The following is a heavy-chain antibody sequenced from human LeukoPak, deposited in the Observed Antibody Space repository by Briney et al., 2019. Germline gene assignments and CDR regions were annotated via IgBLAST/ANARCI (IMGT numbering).Heavy chain of an antibody. Sequence: GGSLRLSCAASGFTFSSYGMNWVGQAPGKGLEWVSYISSSSNIMNYADSVKGRFTTSRDNAKNSLYLQMNSLRAEDTAVYYCARGAQWPYWGQGTLVTVSS. D-gene: IGHD6-19*01. J-gene: IGHJ4*02. V-gene: IGHV3-48*01. CDR1: GFTFSSYG. CDR2: ISSSSNIM. CDR3: ARGAQWPY.